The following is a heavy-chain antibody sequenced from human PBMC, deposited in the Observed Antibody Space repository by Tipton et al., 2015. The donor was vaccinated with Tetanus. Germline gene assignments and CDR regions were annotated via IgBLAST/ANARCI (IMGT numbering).Heavy chain of an antibody. D-gene: IGHD2-2*01. V-gene: IGHV4-30-4*01. Sequence: TLSLTCSVSGDSIRSEDYYWGWIRQSPGRGLEWLGYIYYSGSTYNSPSLKSRGSISLDASKKQFSLSLSSVAAGDSATCYCARWTCSSASWYYYYYYFVDVWGTGTAVAVSS. CDR2: IYYSGST. J-gene: IGHJ6*03. CDR3: ARWTCSSASWYYYYYYFVDV. CDR1: GDSIRSEDYY.